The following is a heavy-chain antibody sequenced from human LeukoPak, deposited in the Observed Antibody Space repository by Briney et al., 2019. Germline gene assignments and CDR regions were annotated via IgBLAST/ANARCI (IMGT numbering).Heavy chain of an antibody. D-gene: IGHD4-17*01. Sequence: PGGSLRLSCAASGFPFSTHVMHWVRQAPGKGLEWVAVTSYDGRTKFYADSVTGRFTISRDNSQNTLYLQMNSLRAEDTAMYYCAKDRENGDNLWDFQYWGQGTLVTVSS. CDR2: TSYDGRTK. J-gene: IGHJ1*01. V-gene: IGHV3-30*18. CDR1: GFPFSTHV. CDR3: AKDRENGDNLWDFQY.